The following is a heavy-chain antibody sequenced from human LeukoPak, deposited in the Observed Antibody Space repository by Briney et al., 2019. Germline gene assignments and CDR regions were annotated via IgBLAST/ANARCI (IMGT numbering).Heavy chain of an antibody. CDR1: GGSFSGYY. D-gene: IGHD3-10*01. V-gene: IGHV4-34*01. J-gene: IGHJ4*02. CDR3: ARGRSVRMVFDY. Sequence: ASETLSLACAVYGGSFSGYYWSWIRQPPGKGLEWIGEINHSGSTNYNPSLKSRVTISVDTSKNQFSLKLSSVTAADTAVYYCARGRSVRMVFDYWGQGTLVTVSS. CDR2: INHSGST.